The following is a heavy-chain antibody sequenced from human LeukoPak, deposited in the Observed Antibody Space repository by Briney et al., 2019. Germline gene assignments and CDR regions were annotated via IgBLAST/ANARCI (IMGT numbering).Heavy chain of an antibody. V-gene: IGHV1-2*06. CDR2: INANSGGT. J-gene: IGHJ6*02. CDR3: ARDFVRSLAFGYGMDV. Sequence: ASVKVSCKASGYTFTGYYMHWVRQAPGQGLEWMGRINANSGGTSSAQKFQGRVTMTRDTSISTAYMELSSLRSDDTAVYYCARDFVRSLAFGYGMDVWGRGTTVTVSS. D-gene: IGHD3-3*01. CDR1: GYTFTGYY.